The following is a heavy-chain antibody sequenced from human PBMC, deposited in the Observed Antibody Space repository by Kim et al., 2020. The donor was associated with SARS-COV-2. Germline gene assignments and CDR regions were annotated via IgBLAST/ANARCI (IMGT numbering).Heavy chain of an antibody. CDR3: AKDHSYSSSWYGYYFDY. CDR1: GFTFSSYA. V-gene: IGHV3-23*01. D-gene: IGHD6-13*01. Sequence: GGSLRLSCAASGFTFSSYAMSWVRQAPGKGLEWVSAISGSGGSTYYADSVKGRFTISRDNSKNTLYLQMNSLRAEDTAVYYCAKDHSYSSSWYGYYFDYWGQGTLVTVSS. J-gene: IGHJ4*02. CDR2: ISGSGGST.